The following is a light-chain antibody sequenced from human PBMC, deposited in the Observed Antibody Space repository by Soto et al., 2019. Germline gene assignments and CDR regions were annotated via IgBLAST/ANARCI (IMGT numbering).Light chain of an antibody. V-gene: IGKV3-20*01. J-gene: IGKJ4*01. CDR1: QSVSSSY. Sequence: EIVLTQSPGTLSLSPGERATLSCRASQSVSSSYLAWYQQKPGQAPRLLIYGASSRATGIPDRFSGSGSGTEFTLTISRLEPEDFAVYYCQQYGSSPPVTFGGGPKVDIK. CDR3: QQYGSSPPVT. CDR2: GAS.